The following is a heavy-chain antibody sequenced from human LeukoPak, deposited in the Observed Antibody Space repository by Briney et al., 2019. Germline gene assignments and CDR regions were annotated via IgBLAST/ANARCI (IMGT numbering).Heavy chain of an antibody. CDR2: ISYDGSNK. CDR1: GFTFSSYG. D-gene: IGHD2-15*01. V-gene: IGHV3-30*18. Sequence: GGSLRLSCAASGFTFSSYGMHWVRQAPGKGLEWVAVISYDGSNKYYADSVKGRFTISRDNSKNTLYLQMNSLRAEDTAVYYCANVVAATPGHDAFDIWSQGTMVTVSS. J-gene: IGHJ3*02. CDR3: ANVVAATPGHDAFDI.